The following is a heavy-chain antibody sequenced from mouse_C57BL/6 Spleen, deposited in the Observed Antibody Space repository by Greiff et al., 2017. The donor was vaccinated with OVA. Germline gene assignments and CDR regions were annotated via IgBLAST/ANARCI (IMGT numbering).Heavy chain of an antibody. V-gene: IGHV1-52*01. Sequence: QVHVKQPGAELVRPGSSVKLSCKASGYTFTSYWMHWVKQRPIQGLEWIGNIDPSDSETHYNQKFKDKATLTVDKSSSTAYMQLSSLTSEDSAVYYCASYYYGSSYELAYWGQGTLVTVSA. J-gene: IGHJ3*01. CDR2: IDPSDSET. D-gene: IGHD1-1*01. CDR3: ASYYYGSSYELAY. CDR1: GYTFTSYW.